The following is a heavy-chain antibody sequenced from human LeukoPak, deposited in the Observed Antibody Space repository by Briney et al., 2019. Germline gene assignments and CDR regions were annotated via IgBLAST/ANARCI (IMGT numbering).Heavy chain of an antibody. V-gene: IGHV3-7*01. Sequence: PGGSLRLSCAASGFTVSSNYMSWVRQAPGKGLEWVANIKQDGSEKYYVDSVKGRFTISRDNAKNSLYLQMNSLRAEDTAVYYCARDGVEAGVGAVYYYYYMDVWGKGTTVTISS. CDR2: IKQDGSEK. CDR3: ARDGVEAGVGAVYYYYYMDV. D-gene: IGHD1-26*01. CDR1: GFTVSSNY. J-gene: IGHJ6*03.